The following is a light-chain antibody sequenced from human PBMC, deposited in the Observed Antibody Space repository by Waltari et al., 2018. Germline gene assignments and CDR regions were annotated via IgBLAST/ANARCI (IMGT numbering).Light chain of an antibody. V-gene: IGLV2-23*02. CDR1: RSDIGSYSL. CDR3: CSYAGSSTFEI. Sequence: QSALTQPASVSGSPGQSITISCSGSRSDIGSYSLVSWYQQHPGKAPKLMIYEVTTRPSGVSDRFSGSKSGNTAYLTISGLQADDEAHYHCCSYAGSSTFEIFGGGTKVTVL. J-gene: IGLJ2*01. CDR2: EVT.